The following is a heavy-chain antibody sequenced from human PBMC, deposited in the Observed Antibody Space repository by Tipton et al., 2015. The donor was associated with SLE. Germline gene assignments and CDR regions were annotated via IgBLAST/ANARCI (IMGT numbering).Heavy chain of an antibody. CDR2: ISGSGGST. D-gene: IGHD3/OR15-3a*01. CDR1: GFTFSSYA. J-gene: IGHJ6*02. CDR3: AGRRLMIFGHGMDV. Sequence: SLRLSCAASGFTFSSYAMSWVRQAPGKGLEWVSAISGSGGSTYYADSVKGRFTISRDNSKNTLYLQMNSLSAEDTAIYYCAGRRLMIFGHGMDVWGQGTTVTVSS. V-gene: IGHV3-23*01.